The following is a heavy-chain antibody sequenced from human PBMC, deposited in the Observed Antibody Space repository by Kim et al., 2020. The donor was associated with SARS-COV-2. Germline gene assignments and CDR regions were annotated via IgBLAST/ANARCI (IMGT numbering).Heavy chain of an antibody. CDR2: ISYDGSNK. CDR1: GFTFSSYA. Sequence: GGSLRLSCAASGFTFSSYAMHWVRQAPGKGLEWVAVISYDGSNKYYADSVKGRFTISRDNSKNTLYLQMNSLRAEDTAVYYCAKFWKVPDYWGQGTLVTVSS. V-gene: IGHV3-30*04. J-gene: IGHJ4*02. CDR3: AKFWKVPDY. D-gene: IGHD3-3*01.